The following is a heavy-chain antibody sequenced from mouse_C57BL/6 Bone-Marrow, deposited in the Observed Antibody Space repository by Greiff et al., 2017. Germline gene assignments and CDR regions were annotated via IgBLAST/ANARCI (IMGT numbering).Heavy chain of an antibody. CDR1: GFTFSSYC. Sequence: EVKLLESGGDLVKPGGSLKLSCAASGFTFSSYCMSWVRQTPDKRLEWVATISSGGSYTYYPDSVKGRITISRDNAKNTLYLQMSSLKAEDTAKYYSARERTNQFAYGGQGTRVTVSA. CDR3: ARERTNQFAY. J-gene: IGHJ3*01. CDR2: ISSGGSYT. V-gene: IGHV5-6*01. D-gene: IGHD6-1*01.